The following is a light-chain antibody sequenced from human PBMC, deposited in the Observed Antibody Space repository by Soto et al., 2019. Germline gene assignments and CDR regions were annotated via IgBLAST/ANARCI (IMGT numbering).Light chain of an antibody. CDR3: SSYTSSSTLNVV. CDR1: SSDVGGYNY. CDR2: EVS. V-gene: IGLV2-14*01. Sequence: QSALTQPASVSGSPGQSITISCTGTSSDVGGYNYVSWYQQHPGKAPKLMIYEVSNRPSGVSNRFSGSKSGNTASLTISGPQAEAEADNSASSYTSSSTLNVVFGGGPSSPS. J-gene: IGLJ2*01.